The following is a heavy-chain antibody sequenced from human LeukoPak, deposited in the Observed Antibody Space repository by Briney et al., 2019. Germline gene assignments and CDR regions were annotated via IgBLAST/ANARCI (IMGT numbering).Heavy chain of an antibody. Sequence: ASVKVSCKASGYTFTGYYIHWVRQAPGQGLEWMGWINPNSGGTNSAQKFQGRLTLTRDTSINTAYLELSSLRSDDTAVYYCARDLGSGWIIVDYWGQGTLVTVSS. D-gene: IGHD6-19*01. J-gene: IGHJ4*02. CDR1: GYTFTGYY. CDR2: INPNSGGT. V-gene: IGHV1-2*02. CDR3: ARDLGSGWIIVDY.